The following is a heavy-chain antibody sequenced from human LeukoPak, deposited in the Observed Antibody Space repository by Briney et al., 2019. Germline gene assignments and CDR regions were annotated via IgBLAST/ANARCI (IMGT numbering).Heavy chain of an antibody. J-gene: IGHJ4*02. Sequence: SETLSLTCTVSGVSISSSNSYWGWIRQPPGKGLEWIGSIYYSGSTYYNPSLKSRVTISVDTSKNQFSLKLSSVTAAGTAVYYCARDGSTVRYYFDYWGQGTLVTVSS. CDR3: ARDGSTVRYYFDY. V-gene: IGHV4-39*07. CDR1: GVSISSSNSY. D-gene: IGHD4-17*01. CDR2: IYYSGST.